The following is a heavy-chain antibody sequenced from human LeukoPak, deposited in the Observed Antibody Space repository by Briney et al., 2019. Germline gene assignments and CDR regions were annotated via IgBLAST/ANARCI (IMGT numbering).Heavy chain of an antibody. CDR1: GYTFTSYD. CDR2: MNPNSGGT. J-gene: IGHJ4*02. D-gene: IGHD3-3*01. CDR3: ARGGEYYDFWSGYKLDY. Sequence: GASVKVSCKASGYTFTSYDINWVRQATGQGLEWMGWMNPNSGGTNYAQKFQGRVTMTRDTSISTAYMELSRLRSDDTAVYYCARGGEYYDFWSGYKLDYWGQGTLVTVSS. V-gene: IGHV1-2*02.